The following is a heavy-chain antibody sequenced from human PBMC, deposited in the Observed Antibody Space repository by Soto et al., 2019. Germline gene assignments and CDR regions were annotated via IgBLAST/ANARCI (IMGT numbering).Heavy chain of an antibody. V-gene: IGHV3-21*01. Sequence: GGSLRLSCAASGFTFSSYSMNWVRQAPGKGLEWVSSISSSSYIYYADSVKGRFTISRDNAKNSLYLQMNSLRAEDTAVYYCARDILAYYRYYGMDVWGQGTTVTVSS. CDR3: ARDILAYYRYYGMDV. CDR1: GFTFSSYS. D-gene: IGHD2-21*01. CDR2: ISSSSYI. J-gene: IGHJ6*02.